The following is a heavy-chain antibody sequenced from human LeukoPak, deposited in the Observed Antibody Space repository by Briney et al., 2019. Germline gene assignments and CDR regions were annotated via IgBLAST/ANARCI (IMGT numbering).Heavy chain of an antibody. D-gene: IGHD2-2*01. CDR1: GISSNSYA. Sequence: PGGSLRLSCADSGISSNSYAMNWVRQAPGKGLEWVLYIDSRSSTIYYADSVKGRFTISRDNAKNSLNLQMNSLRAEDTAVYYCARGVVPTATAFEIWGHGTMVTVSS. V-gene: IGHV3-48*01. CDR3: ARGVVPTATAFEI. CDR2: IDSRSSTI. J-gene: IGHJ3*02.